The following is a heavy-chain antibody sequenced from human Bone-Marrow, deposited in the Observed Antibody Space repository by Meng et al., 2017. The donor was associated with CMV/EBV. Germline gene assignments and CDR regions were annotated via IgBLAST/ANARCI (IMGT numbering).Heavy chain of an antibody. CDR2: IRYDGSNK. CDR1: GFTFSGYG. D-gene: IGHD3-3*01. CDR3: AKDMKRITIFGVVITKYYYYYGMDV. Sequence: GGSLRLSCAASGFTFSGYGMHWVRQAPGKGLEWVAFIRYDGSNKYYADPVKGRFTISRDNSKNTLYLQMNSLRAEDTAVYYCAKDMKRITIFGVVITKYYYYYGMDVWGQGTTVTVSS. V-gene: IGHV3-30*02. J-gene: IGHJ6*02.